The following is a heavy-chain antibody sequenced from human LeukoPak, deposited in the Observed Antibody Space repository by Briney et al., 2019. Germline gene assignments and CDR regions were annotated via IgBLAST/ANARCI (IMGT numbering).Heavy chain of an antibody. CDR1: GFTFSNYW. V-gene: IGHV3-7*01. CDR2: IKQDGSEK. CDR3: ARDRLDAFDI. J-gene: IGHJ3*02. Sequence: PGGSLRLSCAASGFTFSNYWMSWVRQAPGKGLEWVANIKQDGSEKYYVDSVKGRFTTSRDNAKNSLYLQMNSLRAEDKGVYYCARDRLDAFDIWGQGTMVTVSS.